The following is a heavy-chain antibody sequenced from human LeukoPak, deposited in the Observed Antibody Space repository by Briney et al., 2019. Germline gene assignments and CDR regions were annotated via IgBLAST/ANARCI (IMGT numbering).Heavy chain of an antibody. D-gene: IGHD2-2*01. CDR2: IGGSSGNT. Sequence: GGSLRLSCEVSGVTFSSYAMSWVRQAPGKGLEWVSTIGGSSGNTYNADSVKGRFTISRDNSKNTLYLQMSSLRAEDTAIYYCAKRGKSCSSASCSSLYYFDYWGQGTLVTVSS. V-gene: IGHV3-23*01. J-gene: IGHJ4*02. CDR3: AKRGKSCSSASCSSLYYFDY. CDR1: GVTFSSYA.